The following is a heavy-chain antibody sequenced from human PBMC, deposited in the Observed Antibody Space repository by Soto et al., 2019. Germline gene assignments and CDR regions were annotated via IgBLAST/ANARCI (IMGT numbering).Heavy chain of an antibody. D-gene: IGHD3-9*01. CDR2: INPSGGST. CDR1: GYTFTSYY. V-gene: IGHV1-46*03. CDR3: ASSYYDILTGFASGAFDI. Sequence: QVQLVQSGAEVKKPGASVKVSCKASGYTFTSYYMHWVRQAPGQGLEWMGIINPSGGSTSYAQKFQGRVTMTRDTSTVSVYMELSSLRSEDTAVYYCASSYYDILTGFASGAFDIWGQGTMVTVSS. J-gene: IGHJ3*02.